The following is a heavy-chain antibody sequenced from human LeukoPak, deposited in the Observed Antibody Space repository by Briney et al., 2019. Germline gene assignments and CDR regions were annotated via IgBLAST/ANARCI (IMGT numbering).Heavy chain of an antibody. CDR3: AKGRWRTPMISPYYFDL. CDR2: IQTSGNT. CDR1: SDSTSIAY. J-gene: IGHJ4*02. D-gene: IGHD3-16*01. V-gene: IGHV4-4*07. Sequence: PSETLSLTCTVSSDSTSIAYWSWIRQPAGKGLEWIGRIQTSGNTHYSPSLQSRVTMSVDTSKNQFSLSLSSVTAADTAVYYCAKGRWRTPMISPYYFDLWGQGTLVTVSS.